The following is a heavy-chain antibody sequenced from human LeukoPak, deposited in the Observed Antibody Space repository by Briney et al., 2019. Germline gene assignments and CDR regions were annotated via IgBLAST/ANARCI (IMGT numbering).Heavy chain of an antibody. J-gene: IGHJ4*02. CDR2: IWYDGSNK. D-gene: IGHD4-23*01. CDR1: GFTFSNYG. Sequence: PGGSLRLSCAASGFTFSNYGMHWVRQAPGKGLEWLAFIWYDGSNKYYADSVKGRFTISRDNSKNTVYLQMNSLRAEDTAVYYCAKVLAVTSYGAKSVFDHWGQGTLVTVSS. CDR3: AKVLAVTSYGAKSVFDH. V-gene: IGHV3-30*02.